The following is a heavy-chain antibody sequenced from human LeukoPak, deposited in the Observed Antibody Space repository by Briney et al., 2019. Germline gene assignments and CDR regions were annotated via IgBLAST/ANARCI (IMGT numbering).Heavy chain of an antibody. CDR3: AKDHPYGY. D-gene: IGHD4-17*01. Sequence: GGSLRLSCAASGFTFSRYSMNWVRQAPGKGLEWVSSISISSSFIYYADSVKGRFTISRDNAKNTLYLQMNSLRAEDTAVYYCAKDHPYGYWGQGTLVTVSS. J-gene: IGHJ4*02. V-gene: IGHV3-21*04. CDR1: GFTFSRYS. CDR2: ISISSSFI.